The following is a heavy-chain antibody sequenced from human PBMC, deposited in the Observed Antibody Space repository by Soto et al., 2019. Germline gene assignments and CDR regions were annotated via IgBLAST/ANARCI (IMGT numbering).Heavy chain of an antibody. CDR3: ARIKWGLDYYNGMDV. D-gene: IGHD1-26*01. Sequence: QVQLQESGPGLVKPSETLSLTCTVSGDSVSSYYWSWIRQPAGRGLEWIGRIYISGSTDYNPSLKGRVSMSVDRSKNQFSLKLTSVTAADTAVYYCARIKWGLDYYNGMDVWGQGTTVIVSS. CDR2: IYISGST. CDR1: GDSVSSYY. V-gene: IGHV4-4*07. J-gene: IGHJ6*02.